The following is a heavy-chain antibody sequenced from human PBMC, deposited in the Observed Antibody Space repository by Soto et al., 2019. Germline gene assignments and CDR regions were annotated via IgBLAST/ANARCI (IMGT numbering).Heavy chain of an antibody. D-gene: IGHD3-10*01. CDR2: IKSKTDGWTT. CDR1: GFTFSNAW. CDR3: TTEFLVRGVADY. Sequence: ELQLVESGGGLAKPEGSLRLSCAASGFTFSNAWMSWVRQAPGKGLEWIGRIKSKTDGWTTHYGAPVKGRFTISRDDSKNTLYLQMNSLKTDDTAVYYCTTEFLVRGVADYWGQGTLVTVSS. J-gene: IGHJ4*02. V-gene: IGHV3-15*01.